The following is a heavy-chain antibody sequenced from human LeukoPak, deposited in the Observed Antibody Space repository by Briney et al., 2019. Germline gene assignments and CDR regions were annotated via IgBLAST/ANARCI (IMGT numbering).Heavy chain of an antibody. CDR3: ARWVGTMVRGSYFPSYPDV. J-gene: IGHJ6*04. V-gene: IGHV3-23*01. D-gene: IGHD3-10*01. Sequence: GGSLRLSCTVSGFTVSSNSMSWVRQAPGKGLEWVSAIRGSGGSTYYADSVKGRFTISRDNAKNSLYLQMNSLRAEDTAVYYCARWVGTMVRGSYFPSYPDVWGKGTTVTISS. CDR1: GFTVSSNS. CDR2: IRGSGGST.